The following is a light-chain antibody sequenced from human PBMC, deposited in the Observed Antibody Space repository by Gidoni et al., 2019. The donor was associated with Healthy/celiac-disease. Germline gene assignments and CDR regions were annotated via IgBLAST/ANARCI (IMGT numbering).Light chain of an antibody. Sequence: DIHITQSPSSLSASVGDRVTITCQASQDISNYLNWYQQKPGKAPKLLIYDASNLETGVPSRFSGSGSGTDFTFTISSLQPEDIATYYCQQCDNLPYTFGQGTKLEIK. CDR3: QQCDNLPYT. J-gene: IGKJ2*01. CDR2: DAS. CDR1: QDISNY. V-gene: IGKV1-33*01.